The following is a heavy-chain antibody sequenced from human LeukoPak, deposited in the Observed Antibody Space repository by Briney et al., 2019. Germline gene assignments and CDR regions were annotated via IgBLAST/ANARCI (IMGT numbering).Heavy chain of an antibody. J-gene: IGHJ4*02. Sequence: PGRSLRLSCAASGFTVSRNHMSWVRQAPGKGLEWVSVLDSGSKTSYAESVKGRFTISRDKSKNTLYLQMNSLRSDDTAVYYCARGDGYSYAGALDYWGQGTLVTVSS. CDR2: LDSGSKT. D-gene: IGHD3-22*01. CDR1: GFTVSRNH. V-gene: IGHV3-66*01. CDR3: ARGDGYSYAGALDY.